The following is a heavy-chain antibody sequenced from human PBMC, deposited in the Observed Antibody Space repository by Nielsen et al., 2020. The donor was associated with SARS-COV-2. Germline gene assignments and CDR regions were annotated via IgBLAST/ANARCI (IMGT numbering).Heavy chain of an antibody. CDR1: GYTFTSYG. V-gene: IGHV1-2*06. Sequence: ASVKVSCKASGYTFTSYGISWVRQAPGQGLEWMGRINPNSGGTNYAQKFRGRVTMTRDTSISTAYMELSRLRSDDTAVYYCARAGYYGSGKFDYWGQGTLVTVSS. CDR2: INPNSGGT. D-gene: IGHD3-10*01. CDR3: ARAGYYGSGKFDY. J-gene: IGHJ4*02.